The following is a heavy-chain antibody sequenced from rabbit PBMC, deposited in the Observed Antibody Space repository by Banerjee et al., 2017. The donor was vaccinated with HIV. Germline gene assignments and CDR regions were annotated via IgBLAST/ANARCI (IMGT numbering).Heavy chain of an antibody. J-gene: IGHJ4*01. CDR1: GFSFSSRHY. Sequence: QEQLVESGGGLVQPEGSLILTCTASGFSFSSRHYMCWVRQAPGKGLEWIGCIYTSSTGGTYYASWAKGRFTISKASWTTVTLQMTSLTAADTASYFCAGVGSGAPLWGPGTLVTVS. D-gene: IGHD1-1*01. V-gene: IGHV1S45*01. CDR2: IYTSSTGGT. CDR3: AGVGSGAPL.